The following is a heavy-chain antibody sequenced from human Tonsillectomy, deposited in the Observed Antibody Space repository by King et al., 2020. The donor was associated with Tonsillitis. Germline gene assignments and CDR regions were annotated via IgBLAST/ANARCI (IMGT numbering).Heavy chain of an antibody. CDR1: GCTFSSYS. Sequence: VQLVESGGGLVKPGGSLRLSCAASGCTFSSYSRNWGRQAPGKWRVWFSSIHGSVTYIYYADSVKGRFTISRDNAKNSLYLKMNVLRAEDTAVYYCAREEGEGFDYWGQGTLVAVSS. CDR3: AREEGEGFDY. D-gene: IGHD3-16*01. CDR2: IHGSVTYI. V-gene: IGHV3-21*01. J-gene: IGHJ4*02.